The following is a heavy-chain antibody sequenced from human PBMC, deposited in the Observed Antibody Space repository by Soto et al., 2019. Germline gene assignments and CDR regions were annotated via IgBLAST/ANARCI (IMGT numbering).Heavy chain of an antibody. D-gene: IGHD6-13*01. V-gene: IGHV3-33*06. Sequence: QVQLVESGGGVVQPGRSLRLSCAASGFTFSSYAMHWVRQAPGKGLEWVAAILYDGSNQYYADAVKGRFTISRDNSKNTLYLQMNIRRVEDTAVYYCAKEGRVGYSTRIFRRDNWFDPWGQGTPVTVSS. J-gene: IGHJ5*02. CDR2: ILYDGSNQ. CDR1: GFTFSSYA. CDR3: AKEGRVGYSTRIFRRDNWFDP.